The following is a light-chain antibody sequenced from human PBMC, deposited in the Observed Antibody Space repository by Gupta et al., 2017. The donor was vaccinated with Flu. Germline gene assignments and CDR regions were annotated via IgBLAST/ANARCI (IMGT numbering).Light chain of an antibody. CDR1: SSNIGAGYD. CDR2: GNS. CDR3: QSYDSSLSGSV. J-gene: IGLJ3*02. Sequence: QSVLTQPPSVSGAPGQMVTISCTVSSSNIGAGYDVHWYQQFPGTAPKLLIYGNSNRPSGVPDRFSGSKSGTSASLAITGLQAEDEADYYCQSYDSSLSGSVFGGGTKLTVL. V-gene: IGLV1-40*01.